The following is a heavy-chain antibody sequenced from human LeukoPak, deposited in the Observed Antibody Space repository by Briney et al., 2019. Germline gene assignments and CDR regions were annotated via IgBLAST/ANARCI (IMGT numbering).Heavy chain of an antibody. CDR2: IIPMFGTT. CDR3: ASRFGGAYYFYMDV. Sequence: SVKVSCKASGGTFSSYAISWVRQAPGQGLEWMGEIIPMFGTTNYAQKLQGRVTITADKFTSTAYMELSSLTSEDTAVYYCASRFGGAYYFYMDVWGKGTPVTVSS. D-gene: IGHD3-10*01. V-gene: IGHV1-69*06. CDR1: GGTFSSYA. J-gene: IGHJ6*03.